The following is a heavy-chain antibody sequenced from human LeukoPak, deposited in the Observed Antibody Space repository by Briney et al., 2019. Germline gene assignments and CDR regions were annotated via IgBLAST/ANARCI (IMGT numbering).Heavy chain of an antibody. CDR3: ARRGYDILTGNYDYYYYMDV. J-gene: IGHJ6*03. D-gene: IGHD3-9*01. Sequence: GGSLRLSCAASGFTFDDYGMSWDRQAPGKGLEWVSGINWNGGSTGYADSVEGRFTISRDNAKNSLYLQMNSLRAEDTALYYCARRGYDILTGNYDYYYYMDVWGKGTTVTVSS. CDR1: GFTFDDYG. V-gene: IGHV3-20*04. CDR2: INWNGGST.